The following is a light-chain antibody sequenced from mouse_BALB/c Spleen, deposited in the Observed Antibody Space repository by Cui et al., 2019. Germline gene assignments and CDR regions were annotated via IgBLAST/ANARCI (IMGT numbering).Light chain of an antibody. CDR3: QQWSSYPRT. J-gene: IGKJ1*01. Sequence: QIIITQYPAIMSAYTGEKVTMTCSASSSVSYMYWYQQKPGSSPRLLIYDTSNLASGVPVRFSGSGSGTSYSLTISRMEAEDAATYYCQQWSSYPRTFGGGTKLEIK. CDR2: DTS. CDR1: SSVSY. V-gene: IGKV4-55*01.